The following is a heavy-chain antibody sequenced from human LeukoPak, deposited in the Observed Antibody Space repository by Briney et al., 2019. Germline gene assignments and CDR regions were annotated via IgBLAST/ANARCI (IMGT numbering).Heavy chain of an antibody. V-gene: IGHV3-30*02. CDR1: GFPFSSYG. J-gene: IGHJ4*02. Sequence: SGGSLRLSCAASGFPFSSYGMHWVRQAPGKGLEWVAFIPYDGSDKFYADSVKGRFTISRDNSRNTLYLQMNSLRAEDTAVYYCAAMTSVTTGDYLGQGTLVTVSS. CDR2: IPYDGSDK. CDR3: AAMTSVTTGDY. D-gene: IGHD4-11*01.